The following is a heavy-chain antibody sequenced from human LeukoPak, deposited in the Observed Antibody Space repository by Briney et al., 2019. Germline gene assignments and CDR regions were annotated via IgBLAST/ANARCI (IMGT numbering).Heavy chain of an antibody. CDR1: GGSISSYY. V-gene: IGHV4-59*08. CDR3: ARGKGTYDFWSGYHY. J-gene: IGHJ4*02. Sequence: SETLSLTCTVSGGSISSYYWSWIRQPPGKGLEWIGYIYYSGSTNYNPSLKSRVTISVDTSKNQLSLKLSSVTAADTAVYYCARGKGTYDFWSGYHYWGQGTLVTVSS. CDR2: IYYSGST. D-gene: IGHD3-3*01.